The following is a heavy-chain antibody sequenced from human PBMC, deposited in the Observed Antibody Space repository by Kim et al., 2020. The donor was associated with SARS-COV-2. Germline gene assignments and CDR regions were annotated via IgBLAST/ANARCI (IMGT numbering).Heavy chain of an antibody. CDR3: TRVPGTTFAFGGAFDI. Sequence: VRGRFTISRDDSKNTAYLKMNSLKAEDTAVYYCTRVPGTTFAFGGAFDIWGRGTMVAVSS. J-gene: IGHJ3*02. V-gene: IGHV3-73*01. D-gene: IGHD1-1*01.